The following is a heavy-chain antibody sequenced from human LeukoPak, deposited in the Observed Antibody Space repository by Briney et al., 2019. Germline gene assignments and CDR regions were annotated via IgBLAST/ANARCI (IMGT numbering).Heavy chain of an antibody. J-gene: IGHJ4*02. D-gene: IGHD6-13*01. V-gene: IGHV3-23*01. CDR3: AKDLSYSSTWRATDY. CDR2: ISASGDTT. CDR1: GFTFSTYT. Sequence: GGSLRLSCAASGFTFSTYTMNWVRQPPGEGLKWLSVISASGDTTYYADSVRGRFTISRDNSKNALHLQMNSLRAEDTVVYYSAKDLSYSSTWRATDYWGQGTLVTVSS.